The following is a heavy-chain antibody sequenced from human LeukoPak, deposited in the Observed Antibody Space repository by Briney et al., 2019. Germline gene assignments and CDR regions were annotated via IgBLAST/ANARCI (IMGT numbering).Heavy chain of an antibody. CDR1: GFTLDDYA. J-gene: IGHJ3*02. D-gene: IGHD6-19*01. CDR3: AKCLLSVAGTDAFDI. Sequence: GGSLRLSCAASGFTLDDYAMHWVRQAPGKGLEWVSGISWNSGSIGYADSVKGRFTISRDNAKNSLYLQMNSLRAEDTALYYCAKCLLSVAGTDAFDIWGQGTMVTVSS. V-gene: IGHV3-9*01. CDR2: ISWNSGSI.